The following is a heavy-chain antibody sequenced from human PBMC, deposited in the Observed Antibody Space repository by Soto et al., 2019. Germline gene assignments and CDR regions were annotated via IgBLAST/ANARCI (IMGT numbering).Heavy chain of an antibody. CDR2: IIPIFGTA. CDR1: GGTFSSYA. CDR3: ARTFIAAAGTMGSAFDI. D-gene: IGHD6-13*01. Sequence: SVKVSCKASGGTFSSYAISWVRQAPGQGLEWMGGIIPIFGTANYAQKFQGRVTITADESTSTAYMELSSLRSEDTAVYYCARTFIAAAGTMGSAFDIWGQGTMVTVSS. V-gene: IGHV1-69*13. J-gene: IGHJ3*02.